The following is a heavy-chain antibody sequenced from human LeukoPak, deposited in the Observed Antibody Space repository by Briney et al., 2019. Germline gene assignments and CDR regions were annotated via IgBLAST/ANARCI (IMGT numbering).Heavy chain of an antibody. Sequence: SQTLSLTCAVSGGSISSGGYSWSWIRQPPGKGLEWIGYIYHSGSTYYNPSLKSRVTISVDRSKNQFSLKLSSVTAADTAVYYCARGDSSSSPFDYWGQGTLVTVSS. CDR3: ARGDSSSSPFDY. V-gene: IGHV4-30-2*01. CDR1: GGSISSGGYS. CDR2: IYHSGST. J-gene: IGHJ4*02. D-gene: IGHD6-6*01.